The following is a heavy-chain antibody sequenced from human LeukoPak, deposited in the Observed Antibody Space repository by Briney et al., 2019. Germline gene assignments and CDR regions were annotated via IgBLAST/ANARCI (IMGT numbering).Heavy chain of an antibody. V-gene: IGHV4-59*08. J-gene: IGHJ6*04. CDR1: GRSVNGYY. CDR3: AGHVYGEGMVV. Sequence: SETLSLTRTVSGRSVNGYYWGWVRQPPGKGMGCIGYIHSSEGTAHNASLKSRLTISLDTSKNQFSLTLSSVTAADTAVYYCAGHVYGEGMVVWGKGTTVTVSS. D-gene: IGHD4-17*01. CDR2: IHSSEGT.